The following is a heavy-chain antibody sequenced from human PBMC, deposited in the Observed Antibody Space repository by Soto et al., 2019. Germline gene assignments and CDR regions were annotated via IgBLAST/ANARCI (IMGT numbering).Heavy chain of an antibody. CDR3: ARESEDLTSNFDY. V-gene: IGHV3-21*06. Sequence: GGSLRLSCADSGFTFTRYSMNWVRQAPGKGLEWVSSISSATNYIYYGDSMKGRFTISRDNAKNSLYLEMNSLRAEDTAVYYCARESEDLTSNFDYWGQGTLVTVSS. CDR1: GFTFTRYS. CDR2: ISSATNYI. J-gene: IGHJ4*02.